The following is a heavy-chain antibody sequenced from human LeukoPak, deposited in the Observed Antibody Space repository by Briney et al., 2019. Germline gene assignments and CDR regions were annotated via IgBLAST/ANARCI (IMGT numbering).Heavy chain of an antibody. Sequence: PGGSLRLSCAASGFTFSSYGMHWVRQAPGKGLEWVAFIRYDGSNKYYADSVKGRFTISRDNSKNTLYLQMNSLRAEDTAVYYCAKDSVTSPYDYVWGSYRIHNWFDPWGQGTLVTVSS. D-gene: IGHD3-16*02. J-gene: IGHJ5*02. CDR2: IRYDGSNK. CDR1: GFTFSSYG. CDR3: AKDSVTSPYDYVWGSYRIHNWFDP. V-gene: IGHV3-30*02.